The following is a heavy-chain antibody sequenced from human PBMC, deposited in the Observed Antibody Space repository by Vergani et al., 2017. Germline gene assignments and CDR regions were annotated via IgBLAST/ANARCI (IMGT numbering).Heavy chain of an antibody. CDR1: GFIFSDYN. CDR2: ISGRRSYV. J-gene: IGHJ4*02. D-gene: IGHD2-8*01. V-gene: IGHV3-21*02. Sequence: EVQVVQSGGGLVKPGGSLRLSCETSGFIFSDYNLNWVRQAPGSGLEWVASISGRRSYVNYAVSVKGRFTISRDKAKNSLFLQMNSLRAEDTAVYYCARGYCTNSICQGKVDSWGQGTLVTVSS. CDR3: ARGYCTNSICQGKVDS.